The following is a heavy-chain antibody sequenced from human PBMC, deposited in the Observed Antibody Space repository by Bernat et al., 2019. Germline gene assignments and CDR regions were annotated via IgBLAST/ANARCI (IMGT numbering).Heavy chain of an antibody. J-gene: IGHJ6*02. CDR1: GYTLTSYT. Sequence: QVQLVQSGAEVKKPGASVKVSCKASGYTLTSYTIHWVRQAPGQRLEWMGWINAGNGNTKYSQKFQGRVTITRDTSASTACMELSSLRSEDTAVYYCARALRFCSSTSCYHYYYYGMDVWGQGTTVTVSS. CDR3: ARALRFCSSTSCYHYYYYGMDV. D-gene: IGHD2-2*01. CDR2: INAGNGNT. V-gene: IGHV1-3*01.